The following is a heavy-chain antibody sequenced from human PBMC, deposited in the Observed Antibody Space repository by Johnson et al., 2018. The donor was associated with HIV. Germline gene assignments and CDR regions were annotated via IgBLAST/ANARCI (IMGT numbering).Heavy chain of an antibody. Sequence: VQLVESGGALIQPGGSLRLSCVASGLIDSRKYMGWVRQPPGKGLEWVAIIHRGGSTSYTDSVKGRFTISRDNSKNTLYLQMKSLRAEDTALYYCAVNSGNYYVYAFDIWGQGTLVTVSS. D-gene: IGHD1-26*01. V-gene: IGHV3-53*01. CDR3: AVNSGNYYVYAFDI. J-gene: IGHJ3*02. CDR1: GLIDSRKY. CDR2: IHRGGST.